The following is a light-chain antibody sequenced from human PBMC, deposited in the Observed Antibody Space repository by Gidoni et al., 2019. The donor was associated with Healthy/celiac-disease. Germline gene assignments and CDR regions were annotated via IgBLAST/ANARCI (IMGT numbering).Light chain of an antibody. CDR1: SSNTGSNY. V-gene: IGLV1-47*01. CDR2: RNN. Sequence: QSLLTQPPSASGTPGHRVTISCSGSSSNTGSNYVYWYQQLPGTAPKLLIHRNNQRPSGVPDRFSGSKSGTSASLAISGLRSEDEADYYCAAWDDSLSGWVFGGGTKLTVL. CDR3: AAWDDSLSGWV. J-gene: IGLJ3*02.